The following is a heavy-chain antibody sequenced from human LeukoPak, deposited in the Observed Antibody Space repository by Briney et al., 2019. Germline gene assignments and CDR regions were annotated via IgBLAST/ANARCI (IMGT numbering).Heavy chain of an antibody. Sequence: ASVKVSCKASGYTLTGYYMHWVRQAPGQGLEWVGWINPNSGGTNYAQKFQGRVTMTRDTSISTAYMELSRLRSDDTAVYYCGRVSRCSGPFAWGQGTLVTVSS. D-gene: IGHD6-19*01. CDR3: GRVSRCSGPFA. CDR1: GYTLTGYY. J-gene: IGHJ5*02. V-gene: IGHV1-2*02. CDR2: INPNSGGT.